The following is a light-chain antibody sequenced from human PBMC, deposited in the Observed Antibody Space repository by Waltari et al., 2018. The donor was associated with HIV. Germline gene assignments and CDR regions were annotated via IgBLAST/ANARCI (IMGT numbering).Light chain of an antibody. CDR3: CSYAGGRVFVL. Sequence: QSALTQPASVSGSPGQSITISCTGTISDIGSYNLVSWYQQYPGRAPKLIIYEVSQRPSGVSDRFSGSKSGNRASLTVAGLKVEDEADYYCCSYAGGRVFVLFGGGTRLTV. CDR1: ISDIGSYNL. CDR2: EVS. J-gene: IGLJ2*01. V-gene: IGLV2-23*02.